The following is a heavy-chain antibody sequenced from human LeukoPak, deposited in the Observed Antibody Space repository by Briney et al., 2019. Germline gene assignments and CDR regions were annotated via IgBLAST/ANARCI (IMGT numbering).Heavy chain of an antibody. J-gene: IGHJ5*02. CDR2: INAGNGNT. D-gene: IGHD6-19*01. V-gene: IGHV1-3*01. Sequence: GASVKVSCKASGYTFTSYAMHWVRQAPGQRLEWMGWINAGNGNTKYSQKFQGRVTITRDTSASTAYMELSSLRSEDTAVYYCARSSPAGQWLFTVWFDPWGQGTLVTVSS. CDR1: GYTFTSYA. CDR3: ARSSPAGQWLFTVWFDP.